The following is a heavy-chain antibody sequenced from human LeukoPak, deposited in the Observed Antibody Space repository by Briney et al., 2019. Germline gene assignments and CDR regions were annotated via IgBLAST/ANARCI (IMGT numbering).Heavy chain of an antibody. CDR1: GFTFSSYA. Sequence: GGSLRLSSAASGFTFSSYAISGVNQAPGKGLERVSAISGSGGSTYYADSVKGRFTISSDNSKNSLYLQMNSLRAEDTAVYYGAQGKRILIFGVGDYWGQGTLVTVSS. CDR2: ISGSGGST. J-gene: IGHJ4*02. V-gene: IGHV3-23*01. CDR3: AQGKRILIFGVGDY. D-gene: IGHD3-3*01.